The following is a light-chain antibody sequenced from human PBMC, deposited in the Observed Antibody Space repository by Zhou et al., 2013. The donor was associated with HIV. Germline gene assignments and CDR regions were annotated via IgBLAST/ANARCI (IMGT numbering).Light chain of an antibody. Sequence: EIVLTQSPATLSLSPGERATLSCRANESLSYYLAWYKHKPGQAPRLLIYDASKRATGVPARFTGSGSGTDFTLTISSLEADDSAVYYCQQRNIWPLTFGGGTKVEIK. CDR2: DAS. CDR3: QQRNIWPLT. CDR1: ESLSYY. J-gene: IGKJ4*01. V-gene: IGKV3-11*01.